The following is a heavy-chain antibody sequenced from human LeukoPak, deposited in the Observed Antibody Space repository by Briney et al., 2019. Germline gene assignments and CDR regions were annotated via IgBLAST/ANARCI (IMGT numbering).Heavy chain of an antibody. CDR1: GYSFTNYW. V-gene: IGHV5-51*01. J-gene: IGHJ4*02. Sequence: GESLKISCKGSGYSFTNYWIGWVRQMPGKGLEWMGIIYPGDSDTRYSPSFQGPVTISADKSISTAYLQWSSLKASDTAMYYCARLRDPIVVVPAAIGGYFDYWGQGTLVTVSS. D-gene: IGHD2-2*01. CDR2: IYPGDSDT. CDR3: ARLRDPIVVVPAAIGGYFDY.